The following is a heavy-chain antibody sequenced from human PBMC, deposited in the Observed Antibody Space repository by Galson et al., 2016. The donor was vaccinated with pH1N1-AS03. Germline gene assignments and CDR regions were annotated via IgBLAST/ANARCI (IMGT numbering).Heavy chain of an antibody. D-gene: IGHD4-17*01. J-gene: IGHJ3*02. CDR3: TREATTCGFDI. CDR1: DGSVRSTSYY. CDR2: IFYNGKT. V-gene: IGHV4-39*07. Sequence: SETLSLTCNVSDGSVRSTSYYWGWIRQPPGKGLEWIGNIFYNGKTYYSPSLKSRVTISVDTSKNQFSLRVSSLTAADTAMYYCTREATTCGFDIWGQGTVVTVSS.